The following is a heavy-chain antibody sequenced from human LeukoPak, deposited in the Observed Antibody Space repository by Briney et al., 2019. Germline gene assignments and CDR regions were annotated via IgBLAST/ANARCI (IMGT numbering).Heavy chain of an antibody. V-gene: IGHV3-74*01. J-gene: IGHJ5*02. CDR2: INSDGSST. CDR3: ARGYCSGGSCYLKTGNWFDP. Sequence: GGSLRLSCAASGFTFSSYWMHWVRQAPGKGLVWVSRINSDGSSTSYADSVKGRFTISRDNAKNTLHLQMNSLRAEDTAVYYCARGYCSGGSCYLKTGNWFDPWGQGTLVTVSS. CDR1: GFTFSSYW. D-gene: IGHD2-15*01.